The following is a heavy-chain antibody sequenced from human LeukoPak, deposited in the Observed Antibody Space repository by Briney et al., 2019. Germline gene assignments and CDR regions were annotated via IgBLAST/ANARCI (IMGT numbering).Heavy chain of an antibody. Sequence: SETLSLTCIVSGGSISNYYWSWFRQPPGKGLEWIGYIYQSGATSYNPSLKSRVTISIDMSKNQFSLKLSSVTAADTAVYYCARDLSSMTGDYWGQGTLVTVSS. CDR3: ARDLSSMTGDY. J-gene: IGHJ4*02. D-gene: IGHD3-22*01. CDR2: IYQSGAT. V-gene: IGHV4-59*12. CDR1: GGSISNYY.